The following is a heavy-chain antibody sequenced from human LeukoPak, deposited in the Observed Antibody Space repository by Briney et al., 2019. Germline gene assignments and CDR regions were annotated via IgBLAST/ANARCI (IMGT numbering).Heavy chain of an antibody. D-gene: IGHD3-10*01. Sequence: SETLSLTCTVSGGSISSYYWSWIRQPAGKGLEWIGRIYTSGSTNYNPSLKSRVTMSVDMSKNQFSLKLSSVTAADTAVYYCARSTGSQLLWFGEFDYWGQGTLVTVSS. V-gene: IGHV4-4*07. J-gene: IGHJ4*02. CDR3: ARSTGSQLLWFGEFDY. CDR1: GGSISSYY. CDR2: IYTSGST.